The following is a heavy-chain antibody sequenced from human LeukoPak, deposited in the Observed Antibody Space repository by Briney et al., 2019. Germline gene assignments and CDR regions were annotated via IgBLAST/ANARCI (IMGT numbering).Heavy chain of an antibody. V-gene: IGHV4-34*01. J-gene: IGHJ6*02. CDR3: ARSIAAGYGMDV. D-gene: IGHD6-6*01. Sequence: SETLSLTCAVYGVSFSGYYWSWIRQPPGKGLEWIGEINHSGSTNYNPSLKSRVTISVDTSKNQFSLKLSSVTAADTAVYYCARSIAAGYGMDVWGQGTTVTVSS. CDR2: INHSGST. CDR1: GVSFSGYY.